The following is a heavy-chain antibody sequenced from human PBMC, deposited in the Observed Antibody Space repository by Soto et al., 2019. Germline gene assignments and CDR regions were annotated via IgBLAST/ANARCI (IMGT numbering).Heavy chain of an antibody. D-gene: IGHD2-2*01. J-gene: IGHJ5*02. Sequence: ASVKVSCKASGYTFTSYDINWVRQATGQGLEWMGWMNPNSGNTGYAQKFQGRVTMTRNTSISTAYMELSSLRSEDTAVYYCARGGLESGGCSSTSCEDWFDPWGQGTLVTVSS. CDR2: MNPNSGNT. CDR3: ARGGLESGGCSSTSCEDWFDP. V-gene: IGHV1-8*01. CDR1: GYTFTSYD.